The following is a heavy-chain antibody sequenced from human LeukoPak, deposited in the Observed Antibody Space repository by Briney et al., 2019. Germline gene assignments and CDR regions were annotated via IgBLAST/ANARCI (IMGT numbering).Heavy chain of an antibody. CDR3: AKDDRYFDWAPYWFDY. D-gene: IGHD3-9*01. Sequence: GGSLRLSCAASGFTFSSYGMRWVRQAPGKGLEWVSDISRGGGRTYYADSVKGRFTISRDNSKNTLYLQMNSLRAEDTAVYYCAKDDRYFDWAPYWFDYWGQGTLVTVSS. CDR2: ISRGGGRT. J-gene: IGHJ4*02. V-gene: IGHV3-23*01. CDR1: GFTFSSYG.